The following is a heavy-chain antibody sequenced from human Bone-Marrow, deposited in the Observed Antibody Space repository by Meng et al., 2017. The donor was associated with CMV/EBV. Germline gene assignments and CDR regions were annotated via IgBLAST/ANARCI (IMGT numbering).Heavy chain of an antibody. CDR3: ARDCKVVRGVISSSYYYYYGMDV. CDR1: GFTFSSYA. CDR2: ISSSSSYI. D-gene: IGHD3-10*01. Sequence: GGSLRISCAASGFTFSSYAMSWVRQAPGKGLEWVSSISSSSSYIYYADSLKGRFTISRDNAKNSLYLQMNSLRAEDTAVYYCARDCKVVRGVISSSYYYYYGMDVWGQGTTVTVSS. J-gene: IGHJ6*02. V-gene: IGHV3-21*01.